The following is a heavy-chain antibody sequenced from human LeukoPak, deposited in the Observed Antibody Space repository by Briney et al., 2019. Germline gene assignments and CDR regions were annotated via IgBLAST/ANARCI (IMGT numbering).Heavy chain of an antibody. CDR1: DDSFSSHY. CDR3: ARGYYYGSGSYYYYYYMDV. Sequence: RTSETLSLTCAVSDDSFSSHYWTWIRQPPGKGLEWIGYIYTSGSTNYNPSLKSRVTISVDTSKNQFSLKLSSVTAADTAVYYCARGYYYGSGSYYYYYYMDVWGKGTTVTVSS. D-gene: IGHD3-10*01. CDR2: IYTSGST. V-gene: IGHV4-4*09. J-gene: IGHJ6*03.